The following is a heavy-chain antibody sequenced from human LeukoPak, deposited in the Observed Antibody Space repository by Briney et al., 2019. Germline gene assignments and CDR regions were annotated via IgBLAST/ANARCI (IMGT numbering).Heavy chain of an antibody. Sequence: GGSLRLSCAASAFIFRDYSMHWVRQAPGKGLEYVSAISSNGGNTYHANSVKGRFTISRDNSKNTLYLQMGRLRTEDTAVYYCARVGEATAFDYWGQGTLVTVSS. V-gene: IGHV3-64*01. D-gene: IGHD5-12*01. CDR2: ISSNGGNT. J-gene: IGHJ4*02. CDR1: AFIFRDYS. CDR3: ARVGEATAFDY.